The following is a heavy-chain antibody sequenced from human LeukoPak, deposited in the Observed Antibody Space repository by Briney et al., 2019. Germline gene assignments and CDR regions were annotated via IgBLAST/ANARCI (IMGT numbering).Heavy chain of an antibody. D-gene: IGHD2-15*01. CDR1: GFTFSNFW. Sequence: GGSLRLSRAASGFTFSNFWMIWVRQAPGKGLEWVANIKQDGTEKHFVDSVEGRFTTSRDNAKNSLYLQMNSLRVEDTAMYYCASGWGPMVVSYWGQGTLVTVSS. V-gene: IGHV3-7*01. CDR2: IKQDGTEK. J-gene: IGHJ4*02. CDR3: ASGWGPMVVSY.